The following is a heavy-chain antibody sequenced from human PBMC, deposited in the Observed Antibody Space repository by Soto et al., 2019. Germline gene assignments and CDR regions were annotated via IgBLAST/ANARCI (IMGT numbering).Heavy chain of an antibody. Sequence: QTGGSLRLSCVVSGFTFSDFGMHWVRQSPGEGLAWVASISKDGLDRYYSESVKGRFTISRDDSKNTVFLQMNSLKVEDTAAYFCASPREGQSLVFDHWGQRTLVTVSS. CDR2: ISKDGLDR. V-gene: IGHV3-30*19. D-gene: IGHD6-19*01. CDR3: ASPREGQSLVFDH. CDR1: GFTFSDFG. J-gene: IGHJ4*02.